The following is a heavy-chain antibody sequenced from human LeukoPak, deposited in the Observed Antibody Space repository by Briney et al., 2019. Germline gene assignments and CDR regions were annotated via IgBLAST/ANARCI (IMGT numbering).Heavy chain of an antibody. CDR2: INPNSGDT. D-gene: IGHD3-9*01. V-gene: IGHV1-2*02. J-gene: IGHJ4*02. CDR1: GYTFTGYY. CDR3: ARGDNYDILTGYQTPSHLSDY. Sequence: ASVKVSCKASGYTFTGYYVHWVRQAPVQGLEWMGCINPNSGDTNFAQKFQGRVTMTRDTSISTAYMELSRLRSDDTAVYYCARGDNYDILTGYQTPSHLSDYWGQGTLVTVSS.